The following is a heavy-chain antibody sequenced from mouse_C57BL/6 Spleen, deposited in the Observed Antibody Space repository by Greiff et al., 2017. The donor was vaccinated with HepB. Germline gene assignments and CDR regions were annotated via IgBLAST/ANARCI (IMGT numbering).Heavy chain of an antibody. Sequence: VQLQQSGPELVKPGASVKMSCKASGYTFTDYNMHWVKQSHGKSLEWIGYINPNNGGTSYNQKFKGKATLTVNKSSSTAYMELRSLTSEESAVYYCANYGSSPAWFAYWGQGTLVTVSA. D-gene: IGHD1-1*01. CDR3: ANYGSSPAWFAY. V-gene: IGHV1-22*01. J-gene: IGHJ3*01. CDR2: INPNNGGT. CDR1: GYTFTDYN.